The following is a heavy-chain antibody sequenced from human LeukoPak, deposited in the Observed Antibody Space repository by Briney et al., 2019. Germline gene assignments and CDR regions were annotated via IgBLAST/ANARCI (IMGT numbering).Heavy chain of an antibody. CDR3: ARLVRGVGGLDV. J-gene: IGHJ6*02. CDR1: GFTFSSYW. Sequence: GRSLRLSCEVSGFTFSSYWMSWVRQAPGKGLEWVANIKQDGSEIYYVDSVKGRLTISRDNAKNSLYLQMNSLRAEDTAVYYCARLVRGVGGLDVWGQGTTLTVSS. V-gene: IGHV3-7*01. CDR2: IKQDGSEI. D-gene: IGHD3-10*01.